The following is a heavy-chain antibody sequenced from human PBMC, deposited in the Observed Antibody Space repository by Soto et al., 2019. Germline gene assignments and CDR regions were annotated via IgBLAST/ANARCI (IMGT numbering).Heavy chain of an antibody. Sequence: EVPLVESGGALVKPGESLTLSCAASGFTFNSAWMTWVRQAPGKGTEWVGRFKSWTDGGSVDTAAPVKGRFTISRDDCKDAFYLQMNTLTSEDTAVYYCATWRRDKSCTSVSCYGDGAYWGQGTLVTVSS. CDR1: GFTFNSAW. CDR2: FKSWTDGGSV. J-gene: IGHJ4*02. D-gene: IGHD2-2*01. CDR3: ATWRRDKSCTSVSCYGDGAY. V-gene: IGHV3-15*02.